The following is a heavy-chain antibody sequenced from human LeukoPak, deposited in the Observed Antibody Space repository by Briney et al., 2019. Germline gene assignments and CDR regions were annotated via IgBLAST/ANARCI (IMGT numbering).Heavy chain of an antibody. CDR3: ATNHHSSSWYPSVIYYGMDV. CDR1: GFIFSNYW. V-gene: IGHV3-7*03. Sequence: GGSLRLSCAASGFIFSNYWMSWVRQAPGKGLEWVANIKHDGSEEFYGDSVKGRFTISRDNAKNSLYLQMNSLRAEDTAVYYCATNHHSSSWYPSVIYYGMDVWGQGTTVTVSS. J-gene: IGHJ6*02. D-gene: IGHD6-13*01. CDR2: IKHDGSEE.